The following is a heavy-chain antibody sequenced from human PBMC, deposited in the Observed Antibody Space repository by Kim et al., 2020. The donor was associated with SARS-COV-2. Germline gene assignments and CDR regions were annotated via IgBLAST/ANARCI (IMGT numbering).Heavy chain of an antibody. V-gene: IGHV1-18*04. CDR1: GYTFTSYG. CDR2: ISAYNGNT. CDR3: ARGRLGVVPAAPSAFDI. D-gene: IGHD2-2*01. J-gene: IGHJ3*02. Sequence: ASVKVSCKASGYTFTSYGISWVRQAPGQGLEWMGWISAYNGNTNYAQKLQGKVTMTTDTSTSTAYMELRSLRSDDTAVYYCARGRLGVVPAAPSAFDIWGQGTMVTVSS.